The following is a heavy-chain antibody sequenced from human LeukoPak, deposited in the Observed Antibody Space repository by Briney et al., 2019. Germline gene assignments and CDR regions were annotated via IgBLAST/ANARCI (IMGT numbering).Heavy chain of an antibody. Sequence: SETLSLTCAVSGYSISSGYYWGWIRQPPGKGLEWIGSIYHSGSTYYNQSLKRRVTISVDTYKNQFSLKLSSVTAADTAVYYCARHRAGTLIDYWGQGTLVTVSS. J-gene: IGHJ4*02. CDR1: GYSISSGYY. CDR3: ARHRAGTLIDY. CDR2: IYHSGST. D-gene: IGHD1-1*01. V-gene: IGHV4-38-2*01.